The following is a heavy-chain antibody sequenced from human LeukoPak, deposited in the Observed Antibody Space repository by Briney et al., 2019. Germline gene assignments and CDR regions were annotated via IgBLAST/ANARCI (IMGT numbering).Heavy chain of an antibody. D-gene: IGHD1-26*01. CDR1: RGSISPYY. Sequence: SETLSLTCTVSRGSISPYYWSWIRQPPGKGLEWIGYIYYSGSTNYNPSLKSRVTISVDTSKNQFSLKLSSVTAADTAVYYCARAPSGSSYFDYWGQGTLVTVSS. CDR3: ARAPSGSSYFDY. J-gene: IGHJ4*02. V-gene: IGHV4-59*01. CDR2: IYYSGST.